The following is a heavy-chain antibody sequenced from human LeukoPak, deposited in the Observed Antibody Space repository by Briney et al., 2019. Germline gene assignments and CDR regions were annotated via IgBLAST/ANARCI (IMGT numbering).Heavy chain of an antibody. CDR3: ARDKGTSYLSSFDY. CDR2: IYYSGST. V-gene: IGHV4-59*01. D-gene: IGHD6-6*01. J-gene: IGHJ4*02. Sequence: SETLSLTCTVSGGSISSYYWSWIRQPPGKGLEWIGYIYYSGSTNYNPPLKSRVTISVDTSKNQFSLKLSSVTAADTAVYYCARDKGTSYLSSFDYWGQGTLVTVSS. CDR1: GGSISSYY.